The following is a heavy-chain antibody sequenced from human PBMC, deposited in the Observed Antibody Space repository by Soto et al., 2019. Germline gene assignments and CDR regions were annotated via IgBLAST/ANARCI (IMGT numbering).Heavy chain of an antibody. CDR1: GYTFSKYG. CDR2: IDPSNGNT. V-gene: IGHV1-18*01. Sequence: QVQLLQSGGEVRKPGASVKVSCKASGYTFSKYGISWVRQARGQGLEWMAWIDPSNGNTNYAQKFQGRVTLTTDTSTTTAYMDLRSVKSDDTAVYFCARGVPDSNAYCYYMDVGGKGTTVTVSS. D-gene: IGHD5-18*01. CDR3: ARGVPDSNAYCYYMDV. J-gene: IGHJ6*03.